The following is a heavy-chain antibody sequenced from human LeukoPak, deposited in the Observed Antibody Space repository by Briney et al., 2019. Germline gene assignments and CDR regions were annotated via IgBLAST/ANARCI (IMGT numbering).Heavy chain of an antibody. V-gene: IGHV2-5*02. D-gene: IGHD6-13*01. CDR2: IYWDDDK. J-gene: IGHJ4*02. Sequence: SGPTLVNPTQTLTLTCTFSGFSLSTSGVGVGWIRQPPGKALEWLALIYWDDDKRYSPSLKSRLTITKDTSKNQVVLIMTNMDPVDTATYYCAHHYSGTSYFDYWGQGTLVTVSS. CDR3: AHHYSGTSYFDY. CDR1: GFSLSTSGVG.